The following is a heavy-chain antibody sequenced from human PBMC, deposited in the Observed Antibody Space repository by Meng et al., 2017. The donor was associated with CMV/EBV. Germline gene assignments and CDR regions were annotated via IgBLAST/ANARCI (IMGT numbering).Heavy chain of an antibody. CDR2: ISAYNGNT. V-gene: IGHV1-18*01. J-gene: IGHJ6*02. Sequence: ASVKVSCKASGYTFTSYGISWVRQAPGQGLEWMGWISAYNGNTNYAQKLQGRVTMTTDKSTSTAYMELSSLRSEDTAVYYCARGIVVPGRYYYYGMDVWGQGTTVTVSS. D-gene: IGHD2-2*01. CDR3: ARGIVVPGRYYYYGMDV. CDR1: GYTFTSYG.